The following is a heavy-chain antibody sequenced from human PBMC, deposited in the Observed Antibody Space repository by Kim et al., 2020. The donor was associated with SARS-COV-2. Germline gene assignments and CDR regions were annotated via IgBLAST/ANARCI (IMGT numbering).Heavy chain of an antibody. D-gene: IGHD6-19*01. CDR1: GFTFSSYA. CDR2: IIGSGGST. CDR3: AKDPSGWFDAFDI. Sequence: GGSLRLSCAASGFTFSSYAMSWVRQAPGKGLEWVSAIIGSGGSTYYADSVKGRFTISRDNSKNTLYLQMNSLRAEDTAVYYCAKDPSGWFDAFDIWGQGTMDSVSS. J-gene: IGHJ3*02. V-gene: IGHV3-23*01.